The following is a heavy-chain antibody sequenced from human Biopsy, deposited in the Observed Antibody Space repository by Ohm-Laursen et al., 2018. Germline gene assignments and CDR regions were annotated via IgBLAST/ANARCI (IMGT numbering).Heavy chain of an antibody. Sequence: SDTLSLTCTVSGGSIINNYWSWIRQPPGKGLEWIGYIYFTGSTNYNPSLKSRVTISVDTSKNQFSLRLSSVTAADTAVYYCARDSGGMATILDALDLWGQGTMVTVSP. D-gene: IGHD5-24*01. CDR1: GGSIINNY. V-gene: IGHV4-59*01. CDR3: ARDSGGMATILDALDL. J-gene: IGHJ3*01. CDR2: IYFTGST.